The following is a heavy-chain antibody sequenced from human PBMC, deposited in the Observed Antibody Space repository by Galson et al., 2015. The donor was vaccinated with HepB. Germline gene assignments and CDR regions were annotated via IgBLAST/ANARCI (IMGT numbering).Heavy chain of an antibody. V-gene: IGHV5-51*01. CDR1: GYSFTSYW. CDR2: IYPGDSDT. D-gene: IGHD3-22*01. CDR3: ARGYYYDSSGYYSHFRAYYYYGMDV. J-gene: IGHJ6*02. Sequence: QSGAEVKKPGESLKISCKGSGYSFTSYWIGWVRQMPGKGLEWMGIIYPGDSDTRYSPSFQGQVTISADKSISTAYLQWSSLKASDTAMYYCARGYYYDSSGYYSHFRAYYYYGMDVWGQGTTVTVSS.